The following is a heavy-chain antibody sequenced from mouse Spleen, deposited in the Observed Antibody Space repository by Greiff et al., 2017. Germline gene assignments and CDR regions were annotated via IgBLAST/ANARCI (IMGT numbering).Heavy chain of an antibody. CDR1: GFTFSSYA. CDR3: AREGSLFDY. J-gene: IGHJ2*01. V-gene: IGHV5-9*04. Sequence: EVNVVESGGGLVKLGGSLKLSCAASGFTFSSYAMSWVRQTPEKRLEWVATISSGGGNTYYPDSVKGRFTISRDNAKNTLYLQMSSLKSEDTAMYYCAREGSLFDYWGQGTTLTVSS. CDR2: ISSGGGNT.